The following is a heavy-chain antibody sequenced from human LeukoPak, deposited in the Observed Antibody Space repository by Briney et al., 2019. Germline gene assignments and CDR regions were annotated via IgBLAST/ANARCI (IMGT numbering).Heavy chain of an antibody. CDR3: AKAPVYGVDYYFDY. J-gene: IGHJ4*02. Sequence: ETLSLTCAVYGGSFSGYYWSWVRQAPGKGLEWVSAISGSGGSTYYADSVKGRFTISRDNSKNTLYLQMNSLRAEDTAVYYCAKAPVYGVDYYFDYWGQGTLVTVSS. D-gene: IGHD2-21*01. V-gene: IGHV3-23*01. CDR1: GGSFSGYY. CDR2: ISGSGGST.